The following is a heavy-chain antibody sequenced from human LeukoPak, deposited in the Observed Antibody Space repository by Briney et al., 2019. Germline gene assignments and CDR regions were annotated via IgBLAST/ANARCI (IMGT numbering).Heavy chain of an antibody. J-gene: IGHJ3*02. CDR3: ASEGEGGPGDAFDI. CDR1: GGSISSYY. Sequence: SETLSLTYTVSGGSISSYYWSWIRQPPGKGLEWIGYIYYSGSTNYNPSLKSRVTISVDTSKNQFSLKLSSVTAADTAVYYCASEGEGGPGDAFDIWGQGTMVTVSS. D-gene: IGHD3-16*01. CDR2: IYYSGST. V-gene: IGHV4-59*01.